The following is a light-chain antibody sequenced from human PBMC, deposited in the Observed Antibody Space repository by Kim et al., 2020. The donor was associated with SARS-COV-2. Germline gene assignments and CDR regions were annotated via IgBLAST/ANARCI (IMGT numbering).Light chain of an antibody. CDR3: SSYTSSSTL. CDR1: SSDVGGYNY. J-gene: IGLJ2*01. V-gene: IGLV2-14*01. Sequence: QSALTQPASVSGSPGQSITISRTGTSSDVGGYNYVSWYQQHPGKAPKLMIYDVSKRPSGVSNRFSGSKSGNTASLTISGLQAEDEADYYCSSYTSSSTLFGGGTQLTVL. CDR2: DVS.